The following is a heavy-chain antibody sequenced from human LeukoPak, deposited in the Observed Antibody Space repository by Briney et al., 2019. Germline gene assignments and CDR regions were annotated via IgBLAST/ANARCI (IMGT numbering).Heavy chain of an antibody. CDR3: AKGCLPIAAAGMDFDY. J-gene: IGHJ4*02. D-gene: IGHD6-13*01. CDR1: GFTFDDYA. CDR2: ISWNSGSI. Sequence: PGGSLRLSCAASGFTFDDYAMHWVRQAPGKGLEWVSGISWNSGSIGYADSVKGRFTISRDNAKNSLYLQMNSLRAEDTALYYCAKGCLPIAAAGMDFDYWGQGTLVTVSS. V-gene: IGHV3-9*01.